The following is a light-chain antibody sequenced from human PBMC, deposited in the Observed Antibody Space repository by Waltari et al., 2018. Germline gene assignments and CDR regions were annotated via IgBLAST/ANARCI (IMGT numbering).Light chain of an antibody. V-gene: IGKV3-15*01. Sequence: EIVMTQSPATLSVSQGERATLSCRASQSVSSNLAWYQQKPGQAPRLLIYGASTRATGIPARFSGSGSGTEFTLTISSLQSEDFVVYYCQQYNNWPKTFGQGTKVEIK. J-gene: IGKJ1*01. CDR3: QQYNNWPKT. CDR2: GAS. CDR1: QSVSSN.